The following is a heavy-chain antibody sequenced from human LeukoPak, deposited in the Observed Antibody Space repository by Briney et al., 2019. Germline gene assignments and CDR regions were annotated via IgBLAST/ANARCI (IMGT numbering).Heavy chain of an antibody. J-gene: IGHJ6*02. Sequence: GASVKVSCKASGYTFSSYGMSWVRQAPGQGLEWMGWISGYNSKTNYAQNFQGRVSMNTDTSTSTVYIELRRLRSDDTAMYYCARDCYTGYSGIWYCLHGLDVWGQGTTVTVSS. CDR3: ARDCYTGYSGIWYCLHGLDV. CDR2: ISGYNSKT. D-gene: IGHD6-13*01. V-gene: IGHV1-18*04. CDR1: GYTFSSYG.